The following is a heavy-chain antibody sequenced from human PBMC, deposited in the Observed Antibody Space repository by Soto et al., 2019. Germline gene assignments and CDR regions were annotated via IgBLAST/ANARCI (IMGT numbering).Heavy chain of an antibody. CDR3: ARGITIFGVVTTSLGNWFDP. J-gene: IGHJ5*02. D-gene: IGHD3-3*01. CDR1: GGSISSGGYY. CDR2: IYYSGST. V-gene: IGHV4-31*03. Sequence: QVQLQESGPGLVKPSQTLSLTCTVSGGSISSGGYYWSWIRQHPGKGLEWIGYIYYSGSTYYNPSLKSRVTISVDTSKNQFSLKLSSVTAADTAVYYCARGITIFGVVTTSLGNWFDPWGQGALVTVSS.